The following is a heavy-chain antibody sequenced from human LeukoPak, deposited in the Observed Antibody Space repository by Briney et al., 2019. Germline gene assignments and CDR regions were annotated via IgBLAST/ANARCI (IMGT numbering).Heavy chain of an antibody. V-gene: IGHV3-23*01. J-gene: IGHJ4*02. CDR3: AKVDGKAGELLDY. D-gene: IGHD1-26*01. Sequence: GGSLRLSCAASGFTFSSYAVSWVRQAPGKGLEWVSAISGSGGSTYYADSVKGRFTISRDNSKNTLYLQMNSLRAEDTAVYYCAKVDGKAGELLDYWGQGTLVTVSS. CDR1: GFTFSSYA. CDR2: ISGSGGST.